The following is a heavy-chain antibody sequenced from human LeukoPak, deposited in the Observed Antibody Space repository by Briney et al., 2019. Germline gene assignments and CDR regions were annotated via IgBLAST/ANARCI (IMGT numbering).Heavy chain of an antibody. J-gene: IGHJ5*02. D-gene: IGHD4-17*01. CDR1: GYTSTSYG. CDR3: ARSPMTTVTNWFDP. Sequence: GASVKVSCKASGYTSTSYGISWVRQAPGQGLEWMGWISAYNGNTNYAQKLQGRVTITADKSTSTASMELSSLRSEDTAVYYCARSPMTTVTNWFDPWGQGTLVTVSS. V-gene: IGHV1-18*01. CDR2: ISAYNGNT.